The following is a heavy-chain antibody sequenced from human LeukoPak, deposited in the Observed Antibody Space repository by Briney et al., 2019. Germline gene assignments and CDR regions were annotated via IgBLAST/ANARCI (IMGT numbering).Heavy chain of an antibody. D-gene: IGHD3-22*01. CDR1: GYTFTGYY. CDR2: INPNSGGT. V-gene: IGHV1-2*02. J-gene: IGHJ4*02. Sequence: GASVKVSCKASGYTFTGYYMHWVRQAPGRGLEWMGWINPNSGGTNYAQKFQGRVTMTRDTSISTAYMELSRLRSDDTAVYYCATAVGDSSGYYYDIDYWGQGTLVTVSS. CDR3: ATAVGDSSGYYYDIDY.